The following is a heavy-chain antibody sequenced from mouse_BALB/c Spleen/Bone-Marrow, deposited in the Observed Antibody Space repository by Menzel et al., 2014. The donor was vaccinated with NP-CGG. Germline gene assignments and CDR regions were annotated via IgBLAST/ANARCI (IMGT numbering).Heavy chain of an antibody. D-gene: IGHD2-14*01. CDR1: GFNIKDTY. CDR2: IDPANGNT. J-gene: IGHJ1*01. V-gene: IGHV14-3*02. Sequence: VQLQQPGAELVKPGASVKLSCTASGFNIKDTYMHWVKQRPEQGLEWIGRIDPANGNTKYDPKFQGKATITADTSSNTACLQLSSLTSEDTAVYYCANYRYGWYFDVWGAGTTVTVSS. CDR3: ANYRYGWYFDV.